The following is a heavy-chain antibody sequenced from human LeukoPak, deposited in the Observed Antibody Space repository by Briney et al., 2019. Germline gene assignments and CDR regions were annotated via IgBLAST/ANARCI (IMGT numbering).Heavy chain of an antibody. CDR3: AKDPRDIAARPRGYFQH. D-gene: IGHD6-6*01. CDR1: GFTFSSYA. J-gene: IGHJ1*01. V-gene: IGHV3-23*01. CDR2: ISGSGGST. Sequence: GGSLRLSCAASGFTFSSYAMSWVRQAPGKGLEWVSAISGSGGSTYYADSVKGRFTISRDNSKNTLYLQMNSLRAEDTAVHYCAKDPRDIAARPRGYFQHWGQGTLVTVSS.